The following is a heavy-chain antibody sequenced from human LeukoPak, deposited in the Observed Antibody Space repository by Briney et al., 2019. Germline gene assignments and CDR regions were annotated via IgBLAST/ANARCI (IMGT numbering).Heavy chain of an antibody. CDR2: IKQDGSEK. Sequence: GGSLRLSCAVSGITFSRNWMSWVRQAPGKGLEWVANIKQDGSEKYYVDSVKGRFTIPRDNAKNSLYLQMNSLRAEDTAVYYCARVWWDSYYWYFDLWGRGTLVTVSS. V-gene: IGHV3-7*05. CDR1: GITFSRNW. J-gene: IGHJ2*01. CDR3: ARVWWDSYYWYFDL. D-gene: IGHD1-26*01.